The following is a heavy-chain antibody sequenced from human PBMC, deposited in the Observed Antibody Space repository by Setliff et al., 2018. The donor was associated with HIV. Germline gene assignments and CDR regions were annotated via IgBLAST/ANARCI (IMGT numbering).Heavy chain of an antibody. D-gene: IGHD3-10*01. CDR1: GYSVSSGYY. V-gene: IGHV4-38-2*01. J-gene: IGHJ5*02. CDR2: IYYSGST. CDR3: ARVWGAGSYSRPSWFDP. Sequence: KPSETLSLTCAVSGYSVSSGYYWGWIRQPPGKGLEWIASIYYSGSTYYAPSLKSRVTISVDTSKNQFSLKLTSVTAADTAVYFCARVWGAGSYSRPSWFDPWGQVTLVTVSS.